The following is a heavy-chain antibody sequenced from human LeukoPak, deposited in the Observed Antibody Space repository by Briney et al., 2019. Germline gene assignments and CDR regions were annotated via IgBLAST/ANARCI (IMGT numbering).Heavy chain of an antibody. D-gene: IGHD3-10*01. CDR2: ISYDGSNK. CDR3: AKDHGDYYGSEYDY. Sequence: GGSLRLSCAASGFTFSSYGMHWVRQAPGKGLEWVAVISYDGSNKYYADSVKGRLTISRDNSKNTLYLQMNSLRAEDTAVYYCAKDHGDYYGSEYDYWGQGTLVTVSS. J-gene: IGHJ4*02. CDR1: GFTFSSYG. V-gene: IGHV3-30*18.